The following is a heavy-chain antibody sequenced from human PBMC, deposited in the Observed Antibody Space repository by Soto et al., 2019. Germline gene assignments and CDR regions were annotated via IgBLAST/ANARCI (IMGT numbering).Heavy chain of an antibody. J-gene: IGHJ6*02. CDR1: GGSFSGYY. CDR3: ARLYSTSSATFYFYYGMDV. CDR2: INHRGIT. Sequence: SETLSLTCAVYGGSFSGYYWSWIRQSPGKGLEWIGEINHRGITNYNPSLKSRVTISADTSKNQFSLRLRPVTAADTAVYYCARLYSTSSATFYFYYGMDVWGQGTTVTVSS. V-gene: IGHV4-34*01. D-gene: IGHD6-6*01.